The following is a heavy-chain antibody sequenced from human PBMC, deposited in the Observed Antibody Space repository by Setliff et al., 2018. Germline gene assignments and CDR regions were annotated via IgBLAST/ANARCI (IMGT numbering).Heavy chain of an antibody. J-gene: IGHJ4*02. CDR1: GGTFSSYA. CDR3: AIPSSGNFYFDY. V-gene: IGHV1-69*13. Sequence: SVKVSCKASGGTFSSYAITWVRQAPGQGLEWMGGIIPIFGTAKCAQKFQGRVTITADQSTRTAYMELSSLRSEDTAVYYCAIPSSGNFYFDYWGQGTLVTVSS. D-gene: IGHD1-26*01. CDR2: IIPIFGTA.